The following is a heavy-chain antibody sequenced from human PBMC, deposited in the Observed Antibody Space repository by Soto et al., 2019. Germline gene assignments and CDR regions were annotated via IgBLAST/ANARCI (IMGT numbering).Heavy chain of an antibody. Sequence: PSETLSLTCTVSGGSISSYYWSWIRQPPGKGLEWIGYIYYSGSTNYNPSLKSRVTISVDTSKNQFSLKLSSVTAADTAVYYCARASNYYGSGSRGRNYYMDVWGKGTTVTSP. V-gene: IGHV4-59*01. CDR3: ARASNYYGSGSRGRNYYMDV. J-gene: IGHJ6*03. CDR1: GGSISSYY. D-gene: IGHD3-10*01. CDR2: IYYSGST.